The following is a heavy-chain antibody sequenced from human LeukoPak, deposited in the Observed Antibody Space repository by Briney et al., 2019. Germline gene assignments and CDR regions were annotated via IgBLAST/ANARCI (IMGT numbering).Heavy chain of an antibody. CDR3: TTDEASMVNDS. Sequence: PGGSLRLTCAASGFAFSNAWMSWVRQAPGKGLEWVGRIESKTDGGTTDYAAPVKGRFTISRDDSKNTLYLQMNSLKTEDTAVYYCTTDEASMVNDSWGQGTLVTVSS. J-gene: IGHJ4*02. CDR1: GFAFSNAW. D-gene: IGHD5-18*01. CDR2: IESKTDGGTT. V-gene: IGHV3-15*04.